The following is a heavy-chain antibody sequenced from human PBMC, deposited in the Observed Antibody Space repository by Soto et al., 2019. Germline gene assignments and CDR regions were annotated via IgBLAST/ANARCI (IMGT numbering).Heavy chain of an antibody. V-gene: IGHV4-4*02. Sequence: QVQLQESGPGLVKPSGTLSLTCAVSGVSVSFSNWWSWVRQPPGKGLEWLGEIYHSGSTTYNPSLKSRVTISVNKSKSQFSLKLSSVTAADTAVYYCARIVDSSRYYYGMGVWGKGTTVTVSS. CDR2: IYHSGST. J-gene: IGHJ6*04. CDR3: ARIVDSSRYYYGMGV. CDR1: GVSVSFSNW. D-gene: IGHD3-22*01.